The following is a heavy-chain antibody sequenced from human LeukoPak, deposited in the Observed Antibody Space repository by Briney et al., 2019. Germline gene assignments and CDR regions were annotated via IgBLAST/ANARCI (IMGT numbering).Heavy chain of an antibody. CDR1: GYSFTSYW. V-gene: IGHV5-51*01. CDR3: ARRDLGGYDFSYFDY. D-gene: IGHD5-12*01. CDR2: ICPGDSDT. Sequence: GESLKISCQGSGYSFTSYWIGWVRPMPGKGLEWMGIICPGDSDTRYSSSFQGQVTISADKSSSTAYLQWSSLKASDTAMYYCARRDLGGYDFSYFDYWGQGTLVTVSS. J-gene: IGHJ4*02.